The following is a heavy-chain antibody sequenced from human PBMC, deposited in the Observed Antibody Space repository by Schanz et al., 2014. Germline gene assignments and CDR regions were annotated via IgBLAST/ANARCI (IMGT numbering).Heavy chain of an antibody. CDR1: GYIFGSHG. CDR3: ARGGFCDSTSFDS. D-gene: IGHD2-2*01. CDR2: INPSGGST. V-gene: IGHV1-46*03. Sequence: QLMQSGSEVRKPGASVKVSCKASGYIFGSHGMTWVRQAPGQGPEWMGIINPSGGSTSYAQKFQGRLTVTRDTSTSTVNMELSSLRSEDTAVYYCARGGFCDSTSFDSWGQGTLVTVSS. J-gene: IGHJ4*02.